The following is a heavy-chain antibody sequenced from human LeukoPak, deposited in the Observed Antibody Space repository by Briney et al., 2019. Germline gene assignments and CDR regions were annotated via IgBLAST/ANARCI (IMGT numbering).Heavy chain of an antibody. CDR3: ARHIAAAGPGFDY. V-gene: IGHV3-74*01. Sequence: TGGSLRLSCAASGFTFSSYWMHGVRQAPGKGLVWVSRINSDGSRTSYADSVKGRFTISRDNAKNTLYLQMNSLRAEDTAVYYCARHIAAAGPGFDYWGQGTLVTVSS. CDR2: INSDGSRT. J-gene: IGHJ4*02. D-gene: IGHD6-13*01. CDR1: GFTFSSYW.